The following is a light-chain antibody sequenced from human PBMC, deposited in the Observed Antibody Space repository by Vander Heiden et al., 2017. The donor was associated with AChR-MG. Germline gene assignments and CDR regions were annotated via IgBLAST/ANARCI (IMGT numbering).Light chain of an antibody. CDR3: QTWGSGIWV. V-gene: IGLV4-69*01. CDR1: SGHSSYA. Sequence: QLVLTQLPSAPASLGASVTPTCTLSSGHSSYAIAWHQQQPEKGPRYLMKLNSDGSHSKGDGIPDRFSGSSSGAERYLTISSLQSEDEADYYCQTWGSGIWVFGGGTKLTVL. J-gene: IGLJ3*02. CDR2: LNSDGSH.